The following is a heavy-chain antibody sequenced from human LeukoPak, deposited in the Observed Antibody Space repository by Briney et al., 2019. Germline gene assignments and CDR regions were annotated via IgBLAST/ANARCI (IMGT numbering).Heavy chain of an antibody. V-gene: IGHV4-59*02. CDR2: IYYSGST. CDR1: GGPVSSYY. J-gene: IGHJ6*02. Sequence: SETLSLTCTVSGGPVSSYYWSWIRQPPGKGLEWVGYIYYSGSTNYSPSLKSRATISVDTSKNQFSLNLSSVTPADTAVYYCAGYSSTFYFYYGMDLWGQGTTVTVSS. CDR3: AGYSSTFYFYYGMDL. D-gene: IGHD2-2*01.